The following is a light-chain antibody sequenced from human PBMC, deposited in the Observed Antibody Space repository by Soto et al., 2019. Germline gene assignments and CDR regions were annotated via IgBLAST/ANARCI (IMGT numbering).Light chain of an antibody. Sequence: EIVLTQSPGTLSLSPGQRATLSCRASQSVSSTYLAWYQQKPGQAPRLLIYGTSIRATGIPDRFSGSGSWTDFTLTLSRLEPEDFAVYSCQQYGTSPYTFGQGTKLVLK. CDR1: QSVSSTY. J-gene: IGKJ2*01. V-gene: IGKV3-20*01. CDR2: GTS. CDR3: QQYGTSPYT.